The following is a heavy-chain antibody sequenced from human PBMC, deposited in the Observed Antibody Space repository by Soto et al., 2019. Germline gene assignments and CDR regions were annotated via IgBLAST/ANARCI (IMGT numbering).Heavy chain of an antibody. D-gene: IGHD3-9*01. CDR1: GGSISSSNW. CDR2: IYHSGST. V-gene: IGHV4-4*02. CDR3: ARGDYDILTGYWFDP. J-gene: IGHJ5*02. Sequence: PSETLSLTCAVSGGSISSSNWWSWVRQPPGKGLEWIGEIYHSGSTNYNPSLKSRVTISVDKSKNQFSLKLSSVTAADTAVYYCARGDYDILTGYWFDPWGQGTLVTVSS.